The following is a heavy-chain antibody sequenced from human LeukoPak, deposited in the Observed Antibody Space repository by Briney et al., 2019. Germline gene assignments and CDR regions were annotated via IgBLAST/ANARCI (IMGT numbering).Heavy chain of an antibody. J-gene: IGHJ6*03. CDR3: AKTDLVMSYYYYMDV. Sequence: SGGSLRLSCAASGFSFSSNAMHWVRQAPGKGLEWVAVISYDGSNKYYADSVKGRFTISRDNSKNTLYLQMNSLRAEDTAVYYCAKTDLVMSYYYYMDVWGKGTTVTVSS. CDR2: ISYDGSNK. CDR1: GFSFSSNA. V-gene: IGHV3-30-3*02. D-gene: IGHD1-26*01.